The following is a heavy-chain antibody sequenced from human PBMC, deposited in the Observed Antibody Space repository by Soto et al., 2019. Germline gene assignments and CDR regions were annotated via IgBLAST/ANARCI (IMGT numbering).Heavy chain of an antibody. CDR2: ISAYNGNT. D-gene: IGHD4-17*01. J-gene: IGHJ6*02. CDR1: GYTFTSYG. V-gene: IGHV1-18*01. CDR3: ARDTYGDYYYYYGMDV. Sequence: ASVKVSCKASGYTFTSYGISWVRQAPGQGLEWMGWISAYNGNTNYAQKLQGRVTMTTDTSTSTAYMELRSLRSDDTAVYYCARDTYGDYYYYYGMDVWGQGTTVTVS.